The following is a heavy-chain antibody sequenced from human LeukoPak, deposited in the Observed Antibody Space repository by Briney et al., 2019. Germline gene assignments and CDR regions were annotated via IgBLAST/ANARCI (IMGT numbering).Heavy chain of an antibody. CDR3: ARDARLRPVYSGYDWGAFDI. D-gene: IGHD5-12*01. J-gene: IGHJ3*02. Sequence: SVKVSCKASGGTFSSYAISWVRQAPGQGLEWMGGIIPIFGTANYAQKFQGRATITADKSTSTAYMELSSLRSEDTAVYYCARDARLRPVYSGYDWGAFDIWGQGTMVTVSS. CDR1: GGTFSSYA. CDR2: IIPIFGTA. V-gene: IGHV1-69*06.